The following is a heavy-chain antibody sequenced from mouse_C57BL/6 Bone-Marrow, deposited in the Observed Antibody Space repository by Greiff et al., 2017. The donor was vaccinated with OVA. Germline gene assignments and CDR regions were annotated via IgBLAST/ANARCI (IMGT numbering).Heavy chain of an antibody. Sequence: QVQLQQPGAELVKPGASVKLSCKASGYTFTSYWMHWVKQRPGQGLEWIGMIHPNSGSTNYNEKFKSKATLTVDKSSSTAYMQLSILTSEDSAVYYGARSRYYGSSDYWGQGTTLTVSS. CDR1: GYTFTSYW. CDR3: ARSRYYGSSDY. J-gene: IGHJ2*01. CDR2: IHPNSGST. V-gene: IGHV1-64*01. D-gene: IGHD1-1*01.